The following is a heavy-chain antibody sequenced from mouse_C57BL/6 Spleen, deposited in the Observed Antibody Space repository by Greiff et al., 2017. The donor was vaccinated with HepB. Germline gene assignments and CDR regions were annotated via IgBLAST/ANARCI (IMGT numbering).Heavy chain of an antibody. V-gene: IGHV1-81*01. CDR3: ARRITTVVATGFDY. CDR1: GYTFTSYG. CDR2: IYPRSGNT. Sequence: VKLQESGAELARPGASVKLSCKASGYTFTSYGISWVKQRTGQGLEWIGEIYPRSGNTYYNEKFKGKATLTADKSSSTAYMELRSLTSEDSAVYFCARRITTVVATGFDYWGQGTTLTVSS. J-gene: IGHJ2*01. D-gene: IGHD1-1*01.